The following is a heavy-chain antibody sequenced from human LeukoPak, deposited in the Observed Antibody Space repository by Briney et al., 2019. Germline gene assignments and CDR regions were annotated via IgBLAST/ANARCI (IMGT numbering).Heavy chain of an antibody. J-gene: IGHJ5*02. V-gene: IGHV5-51*01. D-gene: IGHD2-8*02. CDR1: GYSFTSYW. Sequence: GESLKISCKGSGYSFTSYWIGWVRQMPGKGLEWMGIIYPGDSDTRYSPSFQGQVTISADKSISTAYLQWSSLKASDTAMYYCARGASHGGVSRSNWFDPWGQGTLVTVSS. CDR2: IYPGDSDT. CDR3: ARGASHGGVSRSNWFDP.